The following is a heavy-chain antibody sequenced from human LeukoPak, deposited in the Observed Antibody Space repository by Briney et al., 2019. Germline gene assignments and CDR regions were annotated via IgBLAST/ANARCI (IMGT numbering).Heavy chain of an antibody. CDR1: GFTFGDYA. V-gene: IGHV3-49*04. CDR3: TRDGYDFWSGY. Sequence: GGSLRLSCTASGFTFGDYAMSWVRQAPGKGLEWVGFIRSKAYGGTTEYAASVKGRFTISRDDSKSIAYLQMNSLKTEDTAVYYCTRDGYDFWSGYWGQETLVTVSS. CDR2: IRSKAYGGTT. D-gene: IGHD3-3*01. J-gene: IGHJ4*02.